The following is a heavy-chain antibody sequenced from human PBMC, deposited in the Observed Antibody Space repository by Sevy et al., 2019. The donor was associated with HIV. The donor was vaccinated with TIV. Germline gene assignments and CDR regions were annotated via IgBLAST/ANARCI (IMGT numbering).Heavy chain of an antibody. D-gene: IGHD2-2*01. Sequence: SETLSLTCAVYGGSFSGYYWSWIRQPPGKGLEWVGEINHSGSTNYNPSLKNRVTISVDTSNNQFSLKLSSVTAADTAVYYCARHCSSSSCSHAFDIWGQGTMVTVSS. J-gene: IGHJ3*02. V-gene: IGHV4-34*01. CDR2: INHSGST. CDR3: ARHCSSSSCSHAFDI. CDR1: GGSFSGYY.